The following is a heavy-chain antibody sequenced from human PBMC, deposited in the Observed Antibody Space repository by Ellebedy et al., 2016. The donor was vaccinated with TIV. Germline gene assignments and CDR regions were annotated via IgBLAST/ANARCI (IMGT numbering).Heavy chain of an antibody. V-gene: IGHV4-39*01. J-gene: IGHJ5*02. D-gene: IGHD6-13*01. Sequence: SETLSLXXNVSGGSISGTYTSYYWGWLRQPPGEGLEWIGSMDHSGTTYINPSLKSRVTISVDTSKNQFSLKLSSVTAADTAVYYCARHGIRGSWHGAFDPWGQGTLVTVSS. CDR2: MDHSGTT. CDR1: GGSISGTYTSYY. CDR3: ARHGIRGSWHGAFDP.